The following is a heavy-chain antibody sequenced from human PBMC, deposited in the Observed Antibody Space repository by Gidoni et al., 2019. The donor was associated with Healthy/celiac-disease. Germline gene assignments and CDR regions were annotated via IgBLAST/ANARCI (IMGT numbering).Heavy chain of an antibody. D-gene: IGHD3-22*01. CDR1: GGSISSSSYY. CDR2: IYYSGST. V-gene: IGHV4-39*01. Sequence: QLQLQESGPGLVKPSETLSLTCTVSGGSISSSSYYWGWIRQPPGKGLEWIGSIYYSGSTYYNPSLKSRVTISVDTSKNQFSLKLSSVTAADTAVYYCAGTYDSSGYLFDYWGQGTLVTVSS. J-gene: IGHJ4*02. CDR3: AGTYDSSGYLFDY.